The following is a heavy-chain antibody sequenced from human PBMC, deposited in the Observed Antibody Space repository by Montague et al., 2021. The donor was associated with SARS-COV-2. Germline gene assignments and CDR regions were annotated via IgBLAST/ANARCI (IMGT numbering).Heavy chain of an antibody. V-gene: IGHV3-30*09. J-gene: IGHJ6*02. D-gene: IGHD2-15*01. CDR3: ARVVGSYYGMDV. Sequence: SLRLSCAASGFTFSSYAMHWVRQAPGKGLEWVAVISYDGSNKYCADSVKGRFAISRDNSKNTLYLQMNSLRAEDTAVYYCARVVGSYYGMDVWGQGTTVTVSS. CDR1: GFTFSSYA. CDR2: ISYDGSNK.